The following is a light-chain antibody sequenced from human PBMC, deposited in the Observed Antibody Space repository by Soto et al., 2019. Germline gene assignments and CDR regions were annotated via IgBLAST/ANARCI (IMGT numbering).Light chain of an antibody. CDR3: QHYSSSPPEFT. V-gene: IGKV3-20*01. Sequence: EIVLTQSPGTLPLSPGERATLSCRASQSVSSSYLAWYQQRPGQAPRLLIFGASYRATGIPDRFSGSGSGTDFTLTISRLEPEDFAVYYCQHYSSSPPEFTFGPGTKVDSK. J-gene: IGKJ3*01. CDR2: GAS. CDR1: QSVSSSY.